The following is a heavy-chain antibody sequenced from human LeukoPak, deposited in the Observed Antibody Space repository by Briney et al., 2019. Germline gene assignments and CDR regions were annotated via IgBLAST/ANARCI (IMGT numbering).Heavy chain of an antibody. D-gene: IGHD1-20*01. Sequence: GGSLRLSCAASGFTFSSYVMHWVCQAPGRGLEWVAFISYDGSNQYYADSVKGRFTVSRDNSKNTLYLQMNSLRAEDTAEYYCARDRGFNSRCFDPWGQGTLVTVSS. J-gene: IGHJ5*02. V-gene: IGHV3-30-3*01. CDR1: GFTFSSYV. CDR3: ARDRGFNSRCFDP. CDR2: ISYDGSNQ.